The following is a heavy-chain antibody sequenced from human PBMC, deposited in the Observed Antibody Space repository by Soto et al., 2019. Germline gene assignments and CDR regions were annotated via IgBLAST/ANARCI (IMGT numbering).Heavy chain of an antibody. J-gene: IGHJ5*02. D-gene: IGHD3-10*01. V-gene: IGHV3-7*01. CDR3: ARDNGNPKGRFDP. CDR2: IMQDGSEK. Sequence: EVQLVESGGGLVQPGGSLRLSCAASGFTVSTYWMNWVLQAPGKGLEWVANIMQDGSEKYYVDSVKGRFTISRDNARNSLYLQMNSLRADDTGIYYCARDNGNPKGRFDPWGQGTLVTVSS. CDR1: GFTVSTYW.